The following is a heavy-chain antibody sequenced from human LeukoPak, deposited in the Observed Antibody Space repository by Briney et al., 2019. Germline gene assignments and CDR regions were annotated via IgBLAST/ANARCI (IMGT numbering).Heavy chain of an antibody. CDR1: GGSISSTNW. Sequence: PSETLSLTCGVSGGSISSTNWWSWVRQPPGQGLEWIGEISLAGRTNYNPSLNGRVTMSLDESSNQLSPNLTSVTAADTAIYYCSRENGAFCPFGYWGQGTLVIVPS. D-gene: IGHD2-8*01. CDR3: SRENGAFCPFGY. V-gene: IGHV4-4*02. J-gene: IGHJ4*02. CDR2: ISLAGRT.